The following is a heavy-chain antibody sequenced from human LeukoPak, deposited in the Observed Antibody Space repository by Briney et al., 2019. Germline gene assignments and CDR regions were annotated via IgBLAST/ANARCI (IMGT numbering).Heavy chain of an antibody. D-gene: IGHD6-19*01. CDR3: AKDPSSGWVNYSDS. Sequence: GGPLRLSCAAPGFTFISSGMYWVREGPGKGRGWVAVISYNGSNKYYADSVKGRFTNSRDNSKNTLYLQMNSLRAEDTAVYYCAKDPSSGWVNYSDSWGEGALVTVSS. V-gene: IGHV3-30*18. CDR2: ISYNGSNK. J-gene: IGHJ4*02. CDR1: GFTFISSG.